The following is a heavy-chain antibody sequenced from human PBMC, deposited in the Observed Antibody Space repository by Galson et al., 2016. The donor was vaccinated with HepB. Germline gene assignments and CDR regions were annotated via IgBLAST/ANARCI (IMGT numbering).Heavy chain of an antibody. V-gene: IGHV3-23*01. CDR3: TTWLSHHFDY. D-gene: IGHD6-19*01. J-gene: IGHJ4*02. CDR1: GFPFRNYA. CDR2: IDGPTPNT. Sequence: LRLSCAASGFPFRNYALSWVRRAPGKGLEWVSHIDGPTPNTHYADSVRGRFSIYRDNSRDTLYLQMDSLTAEDSAIYYCTTWLSHHFDYWGQGTRVTVSS.